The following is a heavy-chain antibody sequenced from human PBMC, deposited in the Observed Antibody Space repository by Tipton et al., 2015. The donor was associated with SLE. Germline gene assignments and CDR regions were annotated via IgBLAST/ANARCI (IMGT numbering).Heavy chain of an antibody. D-gene: IGHD6-13*01. Sequence: TLSLTCTVYGGSFNNFYWSWIRQPPEKGLEWIGEINGSGSTKYNPSLKSRVTISVDTSKNQFSLRVSSVTAADTAVYYCARGLLSHLTSRWYRNWFDAWGQGTLVTVSS. J-gene: IGHJ5*02. CDR3: ARGLLSHLTSRWYRNWFDA. V-gene: IGHV4-34*01. CDR1: GGSFNNFY. CDR2: INGSGST.